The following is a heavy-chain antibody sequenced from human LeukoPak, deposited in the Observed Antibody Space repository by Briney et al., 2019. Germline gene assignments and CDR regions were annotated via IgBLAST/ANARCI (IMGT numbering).Heavy chain of an antibody. Sequence: GGSLRLSCAASGFTFSSYAMSCVRQAPGKGLEWVSAISGSGGSTYYADSVKGRFTISRDNSKNTLYLQMNSLRAEDTAVYYCARVGCTGGSCLAYNYYAMDVWGQGTTVTVSS. CDR1: GFTFSSYA. D-gene: IGHD2-15*01. CDR2: ISGSGGST. CDR3: ARVGCTGGSCLAYNYYAMDV. J-gene: IGHJ6*02. V-gene: IGHV3-23*01.